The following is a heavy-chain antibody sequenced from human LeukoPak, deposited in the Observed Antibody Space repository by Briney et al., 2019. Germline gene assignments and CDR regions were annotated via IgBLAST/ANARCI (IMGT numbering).Heavy chain of an antibody. V-gene: IGHV1-69*05. Sequence: APVKVSCKASGGTFSSYAISWVRQAPGQGLEWMGGIIPIFGTANYAQKFQGRVTITTDESTSTAYMELSSLRSEDTAVYYCARVASGSYTRGGDFDYRGQGTLVTVSS. D-gene: IGHD1-26*01. CDR2: IIPIFGTA. CDR1: GGTFSSYA. CDR3: ARVASGSYTRGGDFDY. J-gene: IGHJ4*02.